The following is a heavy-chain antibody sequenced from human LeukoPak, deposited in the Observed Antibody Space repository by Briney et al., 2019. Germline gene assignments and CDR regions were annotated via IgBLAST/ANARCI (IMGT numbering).Heavy chain of an antibody. J-gene: IGHJ3*02. D-gene: IGHD2/OR15-2a*01. CDR1: GFTFNSYA. CDR3: ARDSSPYDSTTYWDAFDI. Sequence: GGSLRLSCAASGFTFNSYAMTWVRQAPGKGLEWVANINQDGSEKYYVDSVKGRFTISRDNAKNSLYLQMNSLRAEDTAVYYCARDSSPYDSTTYWDAFDIWGQGTMVTVSS. CDR2: INQDGSEK. V-gene: IGHV3-7*01.